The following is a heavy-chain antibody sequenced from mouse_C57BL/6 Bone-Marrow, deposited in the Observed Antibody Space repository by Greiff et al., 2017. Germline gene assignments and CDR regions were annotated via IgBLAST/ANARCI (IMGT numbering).Heavy chain of an antibody. CDR1: GFTFTDYY. CDR3: ARWTGSYFDY. CDR2: IRNKANGYTT. J-gene: IGHJ2*01. V-gene: IGHV7-3*01. D-gene: IGHD4-1*01. Sequence: EVMLVESGGGLVQPGGSLSLSCAASGFTFTDYYMSWVRQPPGKALEWLGFIRNKANGYTTEYSASVKGRFTISRDNSQSILYLQMNALRAADSATYYCARWTGSYFDYWGQGTTLTVSS.